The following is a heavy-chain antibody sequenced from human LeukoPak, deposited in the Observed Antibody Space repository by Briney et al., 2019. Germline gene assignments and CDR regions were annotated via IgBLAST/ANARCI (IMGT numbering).Heavy chain of an antibody. CDR2: IYYSGST. J-gene: IGHJ4*02. CDR3: ARGRYEGYSSSRSYYFDY. CDR1: GASFSGYY. Sequence: SETLSLTCAVYGASFSGYYWSWIRQPPGKGLEWIGSIYYSGSTYYNPSLKSRVTISVDTSKNQFSLKLSSVTAADTAVYYCARGRYEGYSSSRSYYFDYWGQGTLVTVPS. V-gene: IGHV4-34*01. D-gene: IGHD6-13*01.